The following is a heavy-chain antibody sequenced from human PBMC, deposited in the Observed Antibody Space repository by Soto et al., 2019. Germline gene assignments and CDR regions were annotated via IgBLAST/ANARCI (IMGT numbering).Heavy chain of an antibody. Sequence: GASVKVSCKASGYTFTSYAMLWVRQAPGQRLEWMGWINAGNGNTKYSQKFQGRVTITRDTSASTAYMELSSLRSEDTAVYYCARHGTPYDFWSGYSDATLGYWGQGTLVTVSS. J-gene: IGHJ4*02. CDR3: ARHGTPYDFWSGYSDATLGY. D-gene: IGHD3-3*01. V-gene: IGHV1-3*01. CDR1: GYTFTSYA. CDR2: INAGNGNT.